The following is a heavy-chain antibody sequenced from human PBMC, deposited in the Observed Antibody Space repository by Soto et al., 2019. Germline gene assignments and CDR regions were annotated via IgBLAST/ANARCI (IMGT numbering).Heavy chain of an antibody. CDR3: TRTSAAGKNYSGMDV. J-gene: IGHJ6*02. Sequence: PGESLKISCKGSGYSFTSYWIGWVRQMPGKGLEWMGIIYPGDSDTRYSPSFQGQVTISADKSISTAYLQWSSLKASDTAMYYCTRTSAAGKNYSGMDVRGQGTTVTVSS. CDR1: GYSFTSYW. V-gene: IGHV5-51*01. D-gene: IGHD6-13*01. CDR2: IYPGDSDT.